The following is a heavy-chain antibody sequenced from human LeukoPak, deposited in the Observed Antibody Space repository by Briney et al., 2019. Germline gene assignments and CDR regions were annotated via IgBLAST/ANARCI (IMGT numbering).Heavy chain of an antibody. Sequence: PSETLSLTCAVYGASFSGYYWSWIRQPPGKGLEWIGEINHSGSTNYNPSLKSRVTISVDTSKNQFSLKLSSVTAADTAVYYCARGGKAARIRYYYMDVWGKGTTVTVSS. D-gene: IGHD6-6*01. CDR2: INHSGST. CDR3: ARGGKAARIRYYYMDV. V-gene: IGHV4-34*01. J-gene: IGHJ6*03. CDR1: GASFSGYY.